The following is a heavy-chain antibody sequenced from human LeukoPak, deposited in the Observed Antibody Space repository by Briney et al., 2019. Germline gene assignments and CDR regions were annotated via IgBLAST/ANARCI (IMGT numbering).Heavy chain of an antibody. CDR3: AKDVEASSSWYRGDWFDP. J-gene: IGHJ5*02. V-gene: IGHV3-23*01. CDR1: GFTFSSYA. Sequence: GSLRLSCAASGFTFSSYAMSWVRQAPGKGLEWVSAISGSGGSTHYADSVKGRFTISRDNSKNTLYLQMNSLRAEDTAVYYCAKDVEASSSWYRGDWFDPWGQGTLVTVSS. D-gene: IGHD6-13*01. CDR2: ISGSGGST.